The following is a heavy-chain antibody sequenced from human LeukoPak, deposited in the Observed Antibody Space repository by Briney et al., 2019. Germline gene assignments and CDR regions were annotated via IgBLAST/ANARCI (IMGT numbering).Heavy chain of an antibody. Sequence: GSLRLSCAASGFTFSSYSMNWVRQAPGKGLEWVSSISSSSSYIYYADSVKGRFTISRDNAKNSLYLQMNSLRAEDTAVYYCATYYGDYVLWYYYYYGMDVWGQGTTVTVSS. CDR2: ISSSSSYI. V-gene: IGHV3-21*01. D-gene: IGHD4-17*01. CDR3: ATYYGDYVLWYYYYYGMDV. CDR1: GFTFSSYS. J-gene: IGHJ6*02.